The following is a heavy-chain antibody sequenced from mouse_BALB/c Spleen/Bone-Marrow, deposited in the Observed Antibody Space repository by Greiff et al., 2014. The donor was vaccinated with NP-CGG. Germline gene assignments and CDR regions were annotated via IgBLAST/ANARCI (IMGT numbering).Heavy chain of an antibody. CDR1: GFTFTDYY. J-gene: IGHJ1*01. V-gene: IGHV7-3*02. Sequence: EVMLVESGGGLVQPGGSLRLSCATSGFTFTDYYMSWVRQPPGKALEWLGFIRNKANGYTTEYSASVKGRFTISRDNSQSILYLQMNTLRAEDSATYYRARDISRYFDVWGAGTTVTVSS. CDR3: ARDISRYFDV. CDR2: IRNKANGYTT.